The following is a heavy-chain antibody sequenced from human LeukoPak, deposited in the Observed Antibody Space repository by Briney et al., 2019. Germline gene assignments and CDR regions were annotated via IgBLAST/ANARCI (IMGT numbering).Heavy chain of an antibody. D-gene: IGHD3-3*01. CDR3: ASSMGFFGVVINHYFDY. J-gene: IGHJ4*02. Sequence: RGSLRLSCAASGFTFSSYEMNWVRQAPGKGLEWVSYISSSGSTIYYADFVKGRFTISRDNAKNSLYLQMNSLRAEDTAVYYCASSMGFFGVVINHYFDYWGQGTLVTVSS. CDR1: GFTFSSYE. CDR2: ISSSGSTI. V-gene: IGHV3-48*03.